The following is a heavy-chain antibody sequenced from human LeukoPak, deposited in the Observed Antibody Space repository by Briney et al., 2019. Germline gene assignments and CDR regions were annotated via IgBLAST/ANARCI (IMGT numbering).Heavy chain of an antibody. CDR1: GFTFSSYA. Sequence: PGGSLRLSCAASGFTFSSYAMSWVRQAPGKGLEWVSAISDSGGSTYYADSVKGRFTISRDNSKNTLYLQMNSLRAEDTAVYYCATSDLDYYDSSGYYPRDAFDIWGQGTMVTVSS. CDR3: ATSDLDYYDSSGYYPRDAFDI. D-gene: IGHD3-22*01. CDR2: ISDSGGST. J-gene: IGHJ3*02. V-gene: IGHV3-23*01.